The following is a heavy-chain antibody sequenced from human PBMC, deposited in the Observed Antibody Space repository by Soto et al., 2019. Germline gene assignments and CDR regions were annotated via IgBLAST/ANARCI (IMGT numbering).Heavy chain of an antibody. CDR3: TTHYDFWSGPTYYYYMDV. CDR1: GFTFSNAW. Sequence: EVQLVESGGGLVKPGGSLRLSCAASGFTFSNAWMSWVRQAPGKGLEWVGRIKSKTDGGTTDYAAPVEGRFALSRDDSNTPLYLQMHSLKTEDTAVYYFTTHYDFWSGPTYYYYMDVWGRGTTVTVSS. J-gene: IGHJ6*03. V-gene: IGHV3-15*01. CDR2: IKSKTDGGTT. D-gene: IGHD3-3*01.